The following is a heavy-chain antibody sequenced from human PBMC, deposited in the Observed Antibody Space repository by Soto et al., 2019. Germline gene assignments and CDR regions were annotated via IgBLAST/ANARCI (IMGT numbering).Heavy chain of an antibody. CDR2: IIPIFGTA. CDR3: ARTYSGYPNARDYYYYYGMDV. J-gene: IGHJ6*02. V-gene: IGHV1-69*13. D-gene: IGHD5-12*01. Sequence: GASVKVSCKASGGTFSSYAISWVRQAPGQGLEWMGGIIPIFGTANYAQKFQGRVTITADESTSTAYMELSSLRSEDTAVYYCARTYSGYPNARDYYYYYGMDVWGQGTTVTVSS. CDR1: GGTFSSYA.